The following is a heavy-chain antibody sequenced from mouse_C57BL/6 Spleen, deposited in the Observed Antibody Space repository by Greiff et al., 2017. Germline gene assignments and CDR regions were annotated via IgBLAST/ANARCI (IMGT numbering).Heavy chain of an antibody. Sequence: QVQLQQSGAELVKPGASVKISCKASGYAFSSYWMNWVKQRPGKGLEWIGQIYPGDGDTNYNGKFKGKATLTADKSSSTAYMQLSSLTSEDSAVYFCASWGYYGSRPVFAYWGQGTLVTVSA. CDR1: GYAFSSYW. D-gene: IGHD1-1*01. CDR3: ASWGYYGSRPVFAY. CDR2: IYPGDGDT. J-gene: IGHJ3*01. V-gene: IGHV1-80*01.